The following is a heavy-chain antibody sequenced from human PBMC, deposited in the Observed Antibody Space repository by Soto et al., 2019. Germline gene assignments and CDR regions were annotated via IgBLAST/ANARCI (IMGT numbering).Heavy chain of an antibody. J-gene: IGHJ6*02. Sequence: SETLSLTCTVSGGSISSYYWSWIRQPPGKGLEWIGYIYYSGSTNYNPSLKSRVTISVDTSKNQFSLKLSSVTAADTAVYYCARGGKTETTGGYYYYSGMDVGGQGTTVTVSS. CDR2: IYYSGST. CDR3: ARGGKTETTGGYYYYSGMDV. CDR1: GGSISSYY. D-gene: IGHD1-7*01. V-gene: IGHV4-59*01.